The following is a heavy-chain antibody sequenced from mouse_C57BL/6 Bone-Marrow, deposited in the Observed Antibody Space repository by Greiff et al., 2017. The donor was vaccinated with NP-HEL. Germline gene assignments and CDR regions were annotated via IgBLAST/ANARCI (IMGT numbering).Heavy chain of an antibody. J-gene: IGHJ3*01. CDR3: AREGQPALFAY. V-gene: IGHV1-50*01. CDR2: IDPSDSYT. CDR1: GYTFTSYW. D-gene: IGHD3-3*01. Sequence: QVQLQQPGAELVKPGASVKLSCKASGYTFTSYWMQWVKQRPGQGLEWIGEIDPSDSYTNYNQKFKGKATLTVDTSSSTAYMQLSSLTSEDSAVYYCAREGQPALFAYWGQWTLVTVSA.